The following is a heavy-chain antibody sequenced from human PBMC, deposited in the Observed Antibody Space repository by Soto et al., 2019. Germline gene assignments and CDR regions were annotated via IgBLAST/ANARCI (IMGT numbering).Heavy chain of an antibody. CDR1: GYTFTSYY. J-gene: IGHJ3*02. CDR2: INPSGGST. Sequence: RAASVKVSCKASGYTFTSYYMHWVRQAPGQGLEWMGIINPSGGSTSYAQKFQGRVTITRDTSTSTAYMELRSLRSDDTAVYYCARDPGPEWELLSGPGYDAFDIWGQGTMVTVSS. D-gene: IGHD1-26*01. V-gene: IGHV1-46*01. CDR3: ARDPGPEWELLSGPGYDAFDI.